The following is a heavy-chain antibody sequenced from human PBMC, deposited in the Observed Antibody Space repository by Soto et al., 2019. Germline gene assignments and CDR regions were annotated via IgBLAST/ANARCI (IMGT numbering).Heavy chain of an antibody. J-gene: IGHJ6*03. CDR3: ARVRDYGDYGTGLPYYYYMDV. CDR2: ISSNGGST. V-gene: IGHV3-64*01. CDR1: GFTFSSYA. D-gene: IGHD4-17*01. Sequence: GGSLRLSCAASGFTFSSYAMHWVRQAPGKGLEYVSAISSNGGSTYYANSVKGRFTISRDNSKNTLYLQMGSLRAEDMAVYYCARVRDYGDYGTGLPYYYYMDVWGKGTTVTVSS.